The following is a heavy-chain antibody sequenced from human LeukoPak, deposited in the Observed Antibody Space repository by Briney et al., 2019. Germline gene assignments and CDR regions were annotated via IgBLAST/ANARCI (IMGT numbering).Heavy chain of an antibody. V-gene: IGHV3-23*01. J-gene: IGHJ4*02. Sequence: GGSLRLSCAASGFTFSSYSMNWVRQAPGKGLEWVSAISGDGIYIYYVDSVKGRFTSSRDNSKSTLYLQMSNLRAEDTAVYYCAKNRATGMAFYDHWGQGIQVTVSS. D-gene: IGHD5-18*01. CDR3: AKNRATGMAFYDH. CDR1: GFTFSSYS. CDR2: ISGDGIYI.